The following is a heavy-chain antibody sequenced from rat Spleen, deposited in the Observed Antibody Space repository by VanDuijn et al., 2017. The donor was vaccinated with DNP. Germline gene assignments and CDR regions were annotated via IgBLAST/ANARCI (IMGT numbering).Heavy chain of an antibody. CDR3: VRWNSGHFEN. Sequence: EVQLVESGGGLVQPGRSLKLSCSASGYTFSDFNMAWVRQAPTKGLEWVAYIGSDGYAPYYGDSVKGRFTISRDNAKSTLYLQMNSLRSEDMATYYCVRWNSGHFENWGQGVMVTVSS. D-gene: IGHD4-3*01. CDR1: GYTFSDFN. V-gene: IGHV5-22*01. CDR2: IGSDGYAP. J-gene: IGHJ2*01.